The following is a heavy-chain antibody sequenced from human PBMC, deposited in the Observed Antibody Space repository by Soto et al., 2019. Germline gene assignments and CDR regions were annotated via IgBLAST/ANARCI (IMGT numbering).Heavy chain of an antibody. J-gene: IGHJ4*02. V-gene: IGHV3-23*01. Sequence: GGSLRLSCAASGFTFSSYAMSWVRQAPGKGLEWVSVISGSGVGTYYADSVKTRFTISRDHSRNTLYLQMHSLRAEDTAVYYCAKGWSPYASSRPASLYYFDYWGQGTLVTVSS. CDR2: ISGSGVGT. CDR3: AKGWSPYASSRPASLYYFDY. D-gene: IGHD2-2*01. CDR1: GFTFSSYA.